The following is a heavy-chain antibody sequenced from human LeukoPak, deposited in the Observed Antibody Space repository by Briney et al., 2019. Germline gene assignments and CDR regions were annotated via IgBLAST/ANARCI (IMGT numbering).Heavy chain of an antibody. CDR3: ARHSSGYFKYYFDY. CDR1: GSTVSSNY. CDR2: IYSGGST. J-gene: IGHJ4*02. V-gene: IGHV3-53*01. D-gene: IGHD3-22*01. Sequence: PGGSLRLSXAASGSTVSSNYMSWVRQAPGKGLEWVSVIYSGGSTYYADSVKGRFTISRDNSKNTLYLQMNSLRAEDTAVYYCARHSSGYFKYYFDYWGQGTLATVSS.